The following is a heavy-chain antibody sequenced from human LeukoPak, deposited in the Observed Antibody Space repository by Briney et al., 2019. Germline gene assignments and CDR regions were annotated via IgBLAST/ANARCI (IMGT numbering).Heavy chain of an antibody. Sequence: PSETLSLTCAVYGGSFSGYYWSWIRQPPGKGLDWIGEINHSGSTNYNPSLKSRVTISVDTSKNQFSLKLSSVTAADTAVYYCARGVGYYDSSGSNWFDPWGQGTLVTVSS. CDR1: GGSFSGYY. J-gene: IGHJ5*02. V-gene: IGHV4-34*01. CDR2: INHSGST. D-gene: IGHD3-22*01. CDR3: ARGVGYYDSSGSNWFDP.